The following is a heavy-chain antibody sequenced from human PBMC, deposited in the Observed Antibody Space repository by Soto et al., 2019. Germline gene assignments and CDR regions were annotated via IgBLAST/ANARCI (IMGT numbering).Heavy chain of an antibody. CDR1: GYTFTGYY. CDR2: INPNSGGT. CDR3: ARAWDRYSSSSAVDY. Sequence: GASVKVSCKASGYTFTGYYMHWVRQAPGQGLEWMGWINPNSGGTNYAQKFQGRVTMTRDTSISTAYMELSRLRSDDTAVYYCARAWDRYSSSSAVDYWGQGTLVTVSS. V-gene: IGHV1-2*02. D-gene: IGHD6-6*01. J-gene: IGHJ4*02.